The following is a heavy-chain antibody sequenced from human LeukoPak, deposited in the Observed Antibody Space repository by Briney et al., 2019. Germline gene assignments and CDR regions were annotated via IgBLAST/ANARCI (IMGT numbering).Heavy chain of an antibody. D-gene: IGHD2-2*01. J-gene: IGHJ4*02. Sequence: ASVKVSCKASGYTFTSYGISWVRQAPGQGLEWMGWISAYNGNTNYAQKLQGRVTMTTDTSTSTAYMELRSLRSDDTAVYYCARLYCSSTSCLYNDYWGQGTLVTVSP. V-gene: IGHV1-18*01. CDR2: ISAYNGNT. CDR3: ARLYCSSTSCLYNDY. CDR1: GYTFTSYG.